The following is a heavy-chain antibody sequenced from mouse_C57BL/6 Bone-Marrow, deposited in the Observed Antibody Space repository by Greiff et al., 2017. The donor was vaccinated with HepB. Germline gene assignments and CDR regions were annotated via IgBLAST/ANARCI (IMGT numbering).Heavy chain of an antibody. CDR1: GFTFSSYA. Sequence: DVQLVESGEGLVKPGGSLKLSCAASGFTFSSYAMSWVRQTPEKRLEWVAYISSGGDYIYYADTVKGRFTISRDNARNTLYLQMSSLKSEDTAMYYCTRDHYYGSSSYYFDYWGQGTTLTVSS. CDR3: TRDHYYGSSSYYFDY. J-gene: IGHJ2*01. V-gene: IGHV5-9-1*02. CDR2: ISSGGDYI. D-gene: IGHD1-1*01.